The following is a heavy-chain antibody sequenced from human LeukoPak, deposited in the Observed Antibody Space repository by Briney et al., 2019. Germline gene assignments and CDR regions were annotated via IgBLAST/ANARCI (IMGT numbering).Heavy chain of an antibody. D-gene: IGHD3-10*01. J-gene: IGHJ4*02. CDR3: ARGFVVRGVNGVTFDY. Sequence: ASVKVSCKASGYTFTTYAMHWVRQAPGQRPEWMGWINTGNGNTKYSQKFQGRVTNTRDTSASTAYMELSSLRSEDTAVYYCARGFVVRGVNGVTFDYWGQGTLVTVSS. V-gene: IGHV1-3*04. CDR1: GYTFTTYA. CDR2: INTGNGNT.